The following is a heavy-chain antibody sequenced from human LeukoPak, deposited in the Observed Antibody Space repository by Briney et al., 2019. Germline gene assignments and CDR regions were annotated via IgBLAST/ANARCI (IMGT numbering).Heavy chain of an antibody. Sequence: GGSLRLSCAASGFTFSSYWMHWVRQAPGKGLEWVAVISYDGSNKYYADSVKGRFTISRDNSKNTLYLQMNSLRAEDTAVYYCARGRKWELLDDDYWGQGTLVTVSS. CDR3: ARGRKWELLDDDY. J-gene: IGHJ4*02. CDR1: GFTFSSYW. V-gene: IGHV3-30-3*01. D-gene: IGHD1-26*01. CDR2: ISYDGSNK.